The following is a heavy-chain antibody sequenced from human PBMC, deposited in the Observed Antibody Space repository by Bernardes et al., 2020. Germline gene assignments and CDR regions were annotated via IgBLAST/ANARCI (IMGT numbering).Heavy chain of an antibody. Sequence: GGSLRLSCAASGFTFSNYSMNWVRQAPGKGLEWVSYISSSSSPLYYADSVKGRFTISRDNAKNSLYLQMNSLRDEDTAMYYCATEGGRSSSFGIRFDPWGQGTLVTVSS. CDR1: GFTFSNYS. D-gene: IGHD6-6*01. CDR3: ATEGGRSSSFGIRFDP. CDR2: ISSSSSPL. V-gene: IGHV3-48*02. J-gene: IGHJ5*02.